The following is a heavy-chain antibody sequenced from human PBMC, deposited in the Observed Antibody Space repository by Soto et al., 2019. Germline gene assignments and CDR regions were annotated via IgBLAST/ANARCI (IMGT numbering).Heavy chain of an antibody. CDR3: ARDGLRFLEWSSFDY. CDR2: ISYDGSNK. V-gene: IGHV3-30-3*01. J-gene: IGHJ4*02. CDR1: GFTFSSYA. Sequence: VQLLESGGGVVQPGRSLRLSCAASGFTFSSYAMHWVRQAPGKGLEWVAVISYDGSNKYYADSVKGRFTISRDNSKNTLYLQMNSLRAEDTAVYYCARDGLRFLEWSSFDYWGQGTLVTVSS. D-gene: IGHD3-3*01.